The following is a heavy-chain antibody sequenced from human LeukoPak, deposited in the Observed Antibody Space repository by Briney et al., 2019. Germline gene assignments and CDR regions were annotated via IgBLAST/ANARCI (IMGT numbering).Heavy chain of an antibody. CDR3: ATAGGTTRLDAFDI. Sequence: SETLSLTCTVSGYSISSGYYWGWIRQPPGKGLEWIGSNYHSGSTYYNPSLKSRVTISVDTSKNQFSLKLSSVTAADTAVYYCATAGGTTRLDAFDIWGQGTMVTVSS. CDR2: NYHSGST. J-gene: IGHJ3*02. CDR1: GYSISSGYY. D-gene: IGHD1-1*01. V-gene: IGHV4-38-2*02.